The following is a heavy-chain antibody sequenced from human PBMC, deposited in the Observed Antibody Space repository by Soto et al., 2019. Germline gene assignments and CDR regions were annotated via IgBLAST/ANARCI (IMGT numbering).Heavy chain of an antibody. CDR3: ARDAGYDFWSGYPKYYYDGMDV. CDR2: ISSRSYI. V-gene: IGHV3-21*04. D-gene: IGHD3-3*01. Sequence: GGSLRLSCAASGFTFSSYSMNWVRQAPGKGREWVSSISSRSYIYYADSVKGRFTISRDNAKNSLYLQRNSLSAEHKAVYYCARDAGYDFWSGYPKYYYDGMDVWGQGTTVTVSS. CDR1: GFTFSSYS. J-gene: IGHJ6*02.